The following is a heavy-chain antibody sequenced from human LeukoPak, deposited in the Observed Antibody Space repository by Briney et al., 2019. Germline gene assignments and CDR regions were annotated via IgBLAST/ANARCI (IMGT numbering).Heavy chain of an antibody. Sequence: GRSLRPSCAASGFTFSSYGMHWVRQAPGKGLEWVAVISYDGSNKYYADSVKGRFTISRDNSKNTLYLQMNSLRAEDTAVYYCAKAPPLDYWGQGTLVTVSS. CDR2: ISYDGSNK. J-gene: IGHJ4*02. CDR3: AKAPPLDY. CDR1: GFTFSSYG. V-gene: IGHV3-30*18.